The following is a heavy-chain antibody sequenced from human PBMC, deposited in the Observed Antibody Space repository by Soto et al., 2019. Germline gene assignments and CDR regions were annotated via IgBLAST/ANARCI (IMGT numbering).Heavy chain of an antibody. J-gene: IGHJ4*02. V-gene: IGHV1-18*01. CDR2: ISADNGNT. CDR1: GYRFSSYD. Sequence: QVQLVQSGAEVKKAGDSVKVSCKASGYRFSSYDIRWVRQAPGQGLEWMGWISADNGNTNYGQRLQGRVTMTVDTSTRTAYMELWSLRSGDTAVYYCARETRFYYDTSGQNYWGQGTLVTVSS. D-gene: IGHD3-22*01. CDR3: ARETRFYYDTSGQNY.